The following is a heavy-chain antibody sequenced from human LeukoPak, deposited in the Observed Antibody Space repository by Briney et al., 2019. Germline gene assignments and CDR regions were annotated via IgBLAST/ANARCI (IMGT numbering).Heavy chain of an antibody. CDR1: GYTFTAYY. D-gene: IGHD1-26*01. J-gene: IGHJ4*02. V-gene: IGHV1-2*06. CDR3: ARVLSESYPNDY. Sequence: ASVKVSCRASGYTFTAYYMQWVRQAPGQGLEWMGRINPNSGGTNYAQKFQGRVTMTWDTSITTAYLELSRLRSDDTAVYYCARVLSESYPNDYWGQGTLVTVSS. CDR2: INPNSGGT.